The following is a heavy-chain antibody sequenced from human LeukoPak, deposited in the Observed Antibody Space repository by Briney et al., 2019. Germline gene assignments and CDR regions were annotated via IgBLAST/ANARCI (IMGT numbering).Heavy chain of an antibody. V-gene: IGHV1-2*02. CDR2: INPNSGGT. CDR3: ARERFGGAAYYFDY. J-gene: IGHJ4*02. CDR1: GYTFTGYY. D-gene: IGHD3-10*01. Sequence: ASVKVSCKASGYTFTGYYTHWVRQAPGQGLEWMGWINPNSGGTNYAQNFQGRVTMTRDTPISTAYMELSRLRSDDTAVYYCARERFGGAAYYFDYWGQGTLVTVSS.